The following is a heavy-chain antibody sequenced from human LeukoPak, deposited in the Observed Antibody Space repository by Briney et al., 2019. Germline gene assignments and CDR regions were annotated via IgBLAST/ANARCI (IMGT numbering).Heavy chain of an antibody. Sequence: ASVKVSCKASGGTFSSYAISWVRQAPGQGLEWMGRIIPILDTANYAQKFQGRVIMTTDTSTSTAYMELRSLRSDDTAVYYCARPKAAGKNWFDPWGQGTLVTVSS. CDR2: IIPILDTA. CDR1: GGTFSSYA. V-gene: IGHV1-69*04. D-gene: IGHD6-13*01. CDR3: ARPKAAGKNWFDP. J-gene: IGHJ5*02.